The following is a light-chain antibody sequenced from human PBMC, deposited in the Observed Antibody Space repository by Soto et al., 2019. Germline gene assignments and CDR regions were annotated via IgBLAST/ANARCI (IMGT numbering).Light chain of an antibody. CDR3: SSYTTSSTRV. CDR1: SSDVGIYNY. Sequence: QSALTQPASVSGSPGQSIAISCTGSSSDVGIYNYVSWYQQHPGKVPKLIIYEVSNRPSGVSNRFSGSKSGNTASLTISGLQAEDEADYYYSSYTTSSTRVFXTGTKVTVL. J-gene: IGLJ1*01. CDR2: EVS. V-gene: IGLV2-14*01.